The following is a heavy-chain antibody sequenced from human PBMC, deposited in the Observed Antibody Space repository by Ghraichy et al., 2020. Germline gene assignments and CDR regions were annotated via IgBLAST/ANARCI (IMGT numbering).Heavy chain of an antibody. Sequence: GGSLRLSCAASGFTYNNYWMSWVRQAPGKGLEWVANMNQDGSEKYYVDSVKGRFTISRDNAKNSLYLQMNSLRAEDTAVYYCAKADWGSVDYWGQGTLVTVSS. CDR3: AKADWGSVDY. CDR1: GFTYNNYW. V-gene: IGHV3-7*03. J-gene: IGHJ4*02. CDR2: MNQDGSEK. D-gene: IGHD3/OR15-3a*01.